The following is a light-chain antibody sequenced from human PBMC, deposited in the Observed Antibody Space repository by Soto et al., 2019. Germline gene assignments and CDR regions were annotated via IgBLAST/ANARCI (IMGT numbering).Light chain of an antibody. V-gene: IGLV1-51*01. J-gene: IGLJ2*01. CDR1: SSNIGNNY. CDR2: DTY. Sequence: QSVLTQPPSVSAAPGQTVTISCSGSSSNIGNNYVSWYQQFPGTAPKLLIYDTYKRPSGIPDRFAGSKSGTSATLDITGLQTGDEADYYCATWDSSLSVGAFGGGTKLTVL. CDR3: ATWDSSLSVGA.